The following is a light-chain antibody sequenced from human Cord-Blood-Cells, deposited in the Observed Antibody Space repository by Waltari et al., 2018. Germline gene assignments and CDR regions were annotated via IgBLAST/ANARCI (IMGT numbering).Light chain of an antibody. J-gene: IGLJ3*02. V-gene: IGLV2-23*01. CDR2: EGS. CDR3: CSYAGSSTWV. CDR1: SSVVGSFNL. Sequence: QSALTQPSSVSGSPGQSINISCTGTSSVVGSFNLVPWYQQHPVKAPKLMIYEGSKRPSGVSNRFSGSKSGNTASLTISGLQAEDEADYYCCSYAGSSTWVFGGGTKLTVL.